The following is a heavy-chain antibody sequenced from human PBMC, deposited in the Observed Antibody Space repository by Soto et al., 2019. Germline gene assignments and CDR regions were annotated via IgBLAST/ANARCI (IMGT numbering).Heavy chain of an antibody. CDR1: GFTFSSYW. J-gene: IGHJ5*02. V-gene: IGHV3-7*01. Sequence: GSLRLSCAASGFTFSSYWMTLVRQAPGKGLEWVANIKQDGSEKYYVDSVKGRFTISRDNAKNSLYLQMNSLRAEDTAVYYCARELVVPAHWFDPWGQGTLVTVSS. CDR2: IKQDGSEK. D-gene: IGHD2-2*01. CDR3: ARELVVPAHWFDP.